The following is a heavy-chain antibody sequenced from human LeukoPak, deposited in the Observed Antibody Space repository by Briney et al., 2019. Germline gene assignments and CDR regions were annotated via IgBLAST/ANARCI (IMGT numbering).Heavy chain of an antibody. CDR2: IKQDGSEK. Sequence: GGSLRLSCAASGFTFSSYWMSWVRQAPGKGLEWVANIKQDGSEKYYVDSVKGRFTISRDNAKNSLYLQMNSLRAEDTAVYYCETLGTNDVPFDYWGQGTLATVSS. J-gene: IGHJ4*02. V-gene: IGHV3-7*01. D-gene: IGHD1-1*01. CDR1: GFTFSSYW. CDR3: ETLGTNDVPFDY.